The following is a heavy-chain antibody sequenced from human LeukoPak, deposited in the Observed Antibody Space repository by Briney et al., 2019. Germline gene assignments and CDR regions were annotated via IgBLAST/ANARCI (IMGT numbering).Heavy chain of an antibody. CDR3: VRGSGAYYDY. D-gene: IGHD1-26*01. Sequence: PGGSLRLSCAASGFTFSSYGIHWVRQAPGKGLEWVALIWYDGSNKYYADSVKGRFTISRDNSNNMLYLQMNSLRVEDTAVYHCVRGSGAYYDYWGQGTLVTVTS. V-gene: IGHV3-33*01. CDR1: GFTFSSYG. CDR2: IWYDGSNK. J-gene: IGHJ4*02.